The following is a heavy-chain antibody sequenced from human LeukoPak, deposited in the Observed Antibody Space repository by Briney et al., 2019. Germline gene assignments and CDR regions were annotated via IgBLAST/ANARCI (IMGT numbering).Heavy chain of an antibody. J-gene: IGHJ4*02. D-gene: IGHD5-12*01. V-gene: IGHV3-21*01. Sequence: GGSLRLSCAASGLTFSSVSMNWVRQAPGKGLEWVSSISSTSGYISYADSMKGRFTISRDNAKDSLYLQMDSLRAEDTAVYYCARVHSGYGPDYIDHWGQGTLVTVSS. CDR2: ISSTSGYI. CDR3: ARVHSGYGPDYIDH. CDR1: GLTFSSVS.